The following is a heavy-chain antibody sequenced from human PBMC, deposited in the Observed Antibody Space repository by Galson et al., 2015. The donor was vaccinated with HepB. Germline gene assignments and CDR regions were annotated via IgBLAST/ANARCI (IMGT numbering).Heavy chain of an antibody. D-gene: IGHD7-27*01. Sequence: SLRLSCAASGFTFSSYAMHWVRQAPGKGLEYVSAISGSGGSTYYADSVKGRFTISRDNSKNTLYLQMNSLRAEDTAVYYCAKESQYWGYFDYWGQGTLVTVSS. CDR2: ISGSGGST. CDR3: AKESQYWGYFDY. V-gene: IGHV3-23*01. CDR1: GFTFSSYA. J-gene: IGHJ4*02.